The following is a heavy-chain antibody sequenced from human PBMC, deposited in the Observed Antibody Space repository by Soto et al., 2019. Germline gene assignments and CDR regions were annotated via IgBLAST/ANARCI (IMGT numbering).Heavy chain of an antibody. CDR3: ASDLKLSPHGAFDI. J-gene: IGHJ3*02. Sequence: SETLSLTCTVSGGSISSGGYYWSWIRQHPGKGLEWIGYIYYSGSTYYNPSLKSRFTISVDTSKNQLSLNLSSVTAADTAVYYCASDLKLSPHGAFDIWGQGTMVTVSS. CDR1: GGSISSGGYY. CDR2: IYYSGST. V-gene: IGHV4-31*03.